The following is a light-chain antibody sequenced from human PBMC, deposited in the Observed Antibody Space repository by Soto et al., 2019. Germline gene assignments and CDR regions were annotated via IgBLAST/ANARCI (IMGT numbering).Light chain of an antibody. CDR2: AAS. CDR3: QQANNFPPWT. Sequence: DIQMTQSPSTLSASVGDRVTITCRASQSITRWLAWYQQKPGKAPKLLIYAASILQTGVPLRFSGSGSGTNFTLSITNLQPEDFGTYYCQQANNFPPWTFGQGTKVDI. V-gene: IGKV1-12*01. CDR1: QSITRW. J-gene: IGKJ1*01.